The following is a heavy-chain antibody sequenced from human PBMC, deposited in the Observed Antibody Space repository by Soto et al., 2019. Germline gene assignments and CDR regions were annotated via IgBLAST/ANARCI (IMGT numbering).Heavy chain of an antibody. Sequence: QVQLQESGPGLVKHSQTLSLTCTVSGGSITNGPYYWTWIRQHPGKGLEWIGYIYYSGSTYYNPSIKSRVSISLDTSENRFSLNLSSVTAADTAVYYCARSPCRCLDYWGPGTLVTVSS. CDR3: ARSPCRCLDY. CDR1: GGSITNGPYY. D-gene: IGHD2-15*01. V-gene: IGHV4-31*03. J-gene: IGHJ4*02. CDR2: IYYSGST.